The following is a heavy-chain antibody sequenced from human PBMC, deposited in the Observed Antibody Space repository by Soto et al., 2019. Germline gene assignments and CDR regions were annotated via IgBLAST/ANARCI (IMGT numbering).Heavy chain of an antibody. J-gene: IGHJ4*02. Sequence: ASVKVSCKASGYTFTSYGISWVRQAPGQGLEWMGWISAYNGNTNYAQKLQGRVTMTTDTSTSTAYMELRSLRSDDTAVYYCARDSLHYDILTGLLIFDYWGQGTLVTVSS. V-gene: IGHV1-18*01. D-gene: IGHD3-9*01. CDR2: ISAYNGNT. CDR3: ARDSLHYDILTGLLIFDY. CDR1: GYTFTSYG.